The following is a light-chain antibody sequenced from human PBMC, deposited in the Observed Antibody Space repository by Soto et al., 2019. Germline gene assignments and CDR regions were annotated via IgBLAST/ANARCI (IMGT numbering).Light chain of an antibody. Sequence: EIVLTQSPGTLSLSPGERATLSCRASQNVGNNYLAWYQQKPGQAPRLLIYGASNRATGIPDRFSGSGSGTDFTLTLSRLEPVDFAVYYCQQYASSPLTFGEGTKVEI. CDR3: QQYASSPLT. J-gene: IGKJ4*01. CDR1: QNVGNNY. V-gene: IGKV3-20*01. CDR2: GAS.